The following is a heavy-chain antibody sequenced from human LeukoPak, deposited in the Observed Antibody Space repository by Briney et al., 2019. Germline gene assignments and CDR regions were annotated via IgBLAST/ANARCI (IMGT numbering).Heavy chain of an antibody. Sequence: PGGSLRLSCAASGFTFSSYAMHWVRQAPGKGLEWVAVISYDGSNKYYADSVKGRFTISRDNSKNTLYLQMNSLRAEDTAVYYCASTPSSTRRGYWGQGTLVTVSS. V-gene: IGHV3-30-3*01. CDR3: ASTPSSTRRGY. D-gene: IGHD2-2*01. CDR1: GFTFSSYA. CDR2: ISYDGSNK. J-gene: IGHJ4*02.